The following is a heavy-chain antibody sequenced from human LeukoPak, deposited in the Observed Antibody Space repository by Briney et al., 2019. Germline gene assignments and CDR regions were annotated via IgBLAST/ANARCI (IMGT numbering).Heavy chain of an antibody. CDR2: INAGNGNT. Sequence: GASVKVSCKASGYTFTSYAMHWVRQAPGQRLAWMGWINAGNGNTKYSQKFQGRVTITRDTSASTAYMELSSLRSEDTAVYYCARVTYDSSGYYGVYWFDLWGQGTLVTVSS. J-gene: IGHJ5*02. CDR1: GYTFTSYA. D-gene: IGHD3-22*01. CDR3: ARVTYDSSGYYGVYWFDL. V-gene: IGHV1-3*01.